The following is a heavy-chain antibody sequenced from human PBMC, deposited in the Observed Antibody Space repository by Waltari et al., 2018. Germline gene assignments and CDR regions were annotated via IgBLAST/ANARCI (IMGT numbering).Heavy chain of an antibody. J-gene: IGHJ4*02. Sequence: QVQLVQSGAEVKKPGSSVKVSCKASGGTFSSYAISWVRQAPGQGLEWMGGSSPIIGTAKYAQKFQGRVTTTTDESTSKVYMEMSSLRSEDTAVYYCAGVPGYSGYDSHFDYWGQGTLVTVSS. CDR2: SSPIIGTA. D-gene: IGHD5-12*01. CDR3: AGVPGYSGYDSHFDY. V-gene: IGHV1-69*05. CDR1: GGTFSSYA.